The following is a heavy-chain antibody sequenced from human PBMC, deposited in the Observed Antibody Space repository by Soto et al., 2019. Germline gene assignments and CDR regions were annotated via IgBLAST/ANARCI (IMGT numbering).Heavy chain of an antibody. CDR3: AHAYGGTSWPNDAFDV. J-gene: IGHJ3*01. V-gene: IGHV2-5*02. Sequence: QITLKESGPPLVKPTQTLTLTCIFSGFSFSADGVGVGWIRQPPGKALEWLALIFWDDDARYSPSLKSRLTITKDTSKNPVVLTMTNMDPVDTATYYCAHAYGGTSWPNDAFDVWGPGTVVTVSS. D-gene: IGHD2-21*01. CDR2: IFWDDDA. CDR1: GFSFSADGVG.